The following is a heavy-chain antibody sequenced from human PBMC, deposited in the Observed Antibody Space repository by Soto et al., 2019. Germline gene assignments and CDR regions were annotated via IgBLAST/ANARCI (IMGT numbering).Heavy chain of an antibody. CDR2: IHYSGSA. CDR3: ARLEYYDYVWGSYRSPHYFDY. D-gene: IGHD3-16*02. V-gene: IGHV4-61*01. Sequence: PSETLSLTCTVSGGSVSSGSYYWSWIRQPPGKGLEWIGYIHYSGSANYSPSLKSRVTISIDTSKNQFSLNLSSVTAADTAVYYCARLEYYDYVWGSYRSPHYFDYWGQGTLVTVS. J-gene: IGHJ4*02. CDR1: GGSVSSGSYY.